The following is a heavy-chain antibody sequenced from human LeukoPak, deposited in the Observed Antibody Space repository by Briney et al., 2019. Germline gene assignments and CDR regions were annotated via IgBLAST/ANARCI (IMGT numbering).Heavy chain of an antibody. J-gene: IGHJ6*03. Sequence: GGSLRLSCAASGFTFSSYAMSWVRQAPGKGLEWVSAISGSGGSTYYADSVKGRFTISRDNSKNTLYLQMNSLRAEDTAVYYCAKPPRTGYYYYYYMDVWGKGTTVTVSS. CDR1: GFTFSSYA. V-gene: IGHV3-23*01. CDR2: ISGSGGST. CDR3: AKPPRTGYYYYYYMDV. D-gene: IGHD1-1*01.